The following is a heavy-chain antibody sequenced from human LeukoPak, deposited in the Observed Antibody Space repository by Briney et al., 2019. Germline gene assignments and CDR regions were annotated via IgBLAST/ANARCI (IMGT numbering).Heavy chain of an antibody. V-gene: IGHV4-4*07. CDR3: ARDSIGIAAAGGYYGMDV. Sequence: SETLSLTCTVSGGSISSYYWSWIQQPAGKGLEWIGRIYTSGSTNYNPSLKSRVTMSVDTSKNQFSLKLSSVTAADTAVYYCARDSIGIAAAGGYYGMDVWGQGTTVTVSS. CDR2: IYTSGST. D-gene: IGHD6-13*01. J-gene: IGHJ6*02. CDR1: GGSISSYY.